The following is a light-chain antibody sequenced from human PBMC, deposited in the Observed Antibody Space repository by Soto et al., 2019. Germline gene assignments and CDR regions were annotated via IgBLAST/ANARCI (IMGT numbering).Light chain of an antibody. Sequence: EIVLTQFPGTLSLSPGERATLSCRASQSVGRDYLAWFQQTPGQAPRLLIHDASSRATGIPDRFSGSGSATDFTLTISRLEPEDVAGYYCQQYANKPITFGQGTRLEIK. CDR2: DAS. V-gene: IGKV3-20*01. CDR1: QSVGRDY. CDR3: QQYANKPIT. J-gene: IGKJ5*01.